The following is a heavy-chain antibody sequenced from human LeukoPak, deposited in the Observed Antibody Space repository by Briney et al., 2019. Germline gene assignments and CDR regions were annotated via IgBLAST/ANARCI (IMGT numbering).Heavy chain of an antibody. CDR1: GYTFTSYG. CDR3: ARGISSGYYFHFDY. D-gene: IGHD3-22*01. V-gene: IGHV1-18*01. J-gene: IGHJ4*02. Sequence: ASVKVSCKASGYTFTSYGIGWVRQAPGQGLEWMGWNSVHNGNTNYAQKLQDRVTMTTDTSTSTAYMELRSLRSDDTAVYYCARGISSGYYFHFDYWGQGTLVTVSS. CDR2: NSVHNGNT.